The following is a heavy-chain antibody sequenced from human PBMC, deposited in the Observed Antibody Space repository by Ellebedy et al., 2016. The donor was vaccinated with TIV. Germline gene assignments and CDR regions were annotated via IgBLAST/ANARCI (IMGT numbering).Heavy chain of an antibody. CDR1: GYTFIDYG. D-gene: IGHD3-10*01. V-gene: IGHV1-18*01. J-gene: IGHJ6*02. Sequence: AASVKVSCKSSGYTFIDYGISGVRQAPGQGLDWMGWVSAYSGNTNYADNLQGRVTMTTDTSTDTAYMELRSLRSDDTAVYYCARYSGSGTYYRNGMDVWGQGTTVTVSS. CDR2: VSAYSGNT. CDR3: ARYSGSGTYYRNGMDV.